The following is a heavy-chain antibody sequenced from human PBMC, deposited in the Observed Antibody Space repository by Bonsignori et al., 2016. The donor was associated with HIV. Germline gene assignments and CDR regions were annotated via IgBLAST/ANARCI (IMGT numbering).Heavy chain of an antibody. Sequence: EVQLVESGGGLVQPGGSLRLSCTTSAFSVSTYYMNWVRQAPGKGLEWVSVVYSDGTTHYADSVKGRFIISRDNSKNTLYLQMNSLRAEDTAVYYCASRSWPSSLWYFLDYWGQGTLVTVSP. CDR1: AFSVSTYY. CDR3: ASRSWPSSLWYFLDY. CDR2: VYSDGTT. V-gene: IGHV3-53*01. J-gene: IGHJ4*02. D-gene: IGHD2-2*01.